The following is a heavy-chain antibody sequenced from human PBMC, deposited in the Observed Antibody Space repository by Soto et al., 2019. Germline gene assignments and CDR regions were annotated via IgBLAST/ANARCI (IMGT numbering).Heavy chain of an antibody. D-gene: IGHD5-18*01. J-gene: IGHJ4*02. CDR2: INDSGST. V-gene: IGHV4-34*01. CDR1: VGSFSGYY. CDR3: ASRKVDTPMVNYY. Sequence: PSETLSLTCSVYVGSFSGYYRSWVRQSQGKGLEWIGEINDSGSTNYNPSLKSRVTLSVDTSKNQFSLKLRSVTAADTAVYYCASRKVDTPMVNYYWGQGTLVTVSS.